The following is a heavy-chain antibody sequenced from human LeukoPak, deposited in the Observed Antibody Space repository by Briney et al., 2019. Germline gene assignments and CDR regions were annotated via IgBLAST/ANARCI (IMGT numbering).Heavy chain of an antibody. Sequence: GGSLRLSCAASGFTFSSYAMSWVRQAPGKGLEWVSAISGSGGSTYYADSVKGRFTISRDNSKNTLYLQMNSLRAEDTAVYYCAKDKVRGYYDSSGYYDYWGRGTLVTVSS. J-gene: IGHJ4*02. CDR2: ISGSGGST. D-gene: IGHD3-22*01. CDR3: AKDKVRGYYDSSGYYDY. V-gene: IGHV3-23*01. CDR1: GFTFSSYA.